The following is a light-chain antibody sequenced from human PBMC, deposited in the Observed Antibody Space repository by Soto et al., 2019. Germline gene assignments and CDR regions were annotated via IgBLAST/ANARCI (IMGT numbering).Light chain of an antibody. Sequence: EILLTQSQGTLSLSPGERATLSCRASQSVRNSLLAWYQQKPGQPPRLLIYDASTRATATPERIRGSGSGTDFTLTISRLEPEDFAVYYCHQYESILQTFGHGTKVDI. CDR1: QSVRNSL. V-gene: IGKV3-20*01. CDR3: HQYESILQT. J-gene: IGKJ1*01. CDR2: DAS.